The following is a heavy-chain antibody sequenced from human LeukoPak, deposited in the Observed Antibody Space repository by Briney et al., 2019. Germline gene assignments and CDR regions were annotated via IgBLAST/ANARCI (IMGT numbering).Heavy chain of an antibody. D-gene: IGHD2-2*01. CDR2: IRYDGSNK. CDR3: AKDGDTSTTFYYYYYMDV. J-gene: IGHJ6*03. CDR1: GFIFSNYG. V-gene: IGHV3-30*02. Sequence: PGGSLRLSCVASGFIFSNYGMHWVRQAPGKGLEWVTFIRYDGSNKYYADSVKGRVTISRDNSKNTLYLQMNSLRAEDTAVYYCAKDGDTSTTFYYYYYMDVWGKGTTVTVSS.